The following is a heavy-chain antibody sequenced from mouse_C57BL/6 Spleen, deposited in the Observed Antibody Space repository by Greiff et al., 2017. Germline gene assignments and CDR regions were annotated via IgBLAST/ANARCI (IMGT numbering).Heavy chain of an antibody. V-gene: IGHV1-42*01. J-gene: IGHJ2*01. CDR3: ARSPYDGYYTDY. CDR1: GYSFTGYY. Sequence: EVKLVESGPELVKPGASVKISCKASGYSFTGYYMNWVKQSPEKSLEWIGEINPSTGGTTYNQKFKAKATLTVDKSSSTAYMQLKSLTSEDSAVYYCARSPYDGYYTDYWGQGTTLTVSS. CDR2: INPSTGGT. D-gene: IGHD2-3*01.